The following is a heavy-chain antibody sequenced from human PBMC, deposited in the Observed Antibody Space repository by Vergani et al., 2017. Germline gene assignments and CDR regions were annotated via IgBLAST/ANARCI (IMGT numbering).Heavy chain of an antibody. CDR3: ARVPVTALYYFDY. Sequence: VQLVESGGGVVQPGRSLRLSCAASGFTFSSYGMHWVRQAPGKGLEWVANIKQDGSEKYYVDSVKGRFTISRDNAKNTLYLQMNSLRAEDTAVYYCARVPVTALYYFDYWGQGTLVTVSS. V-gene: IGHV3-7*01. J-gene: IGHJ4*02. D-gene: IGHD5-18*01. CDR2: IKQDGSEK. CDR1: GFTFSSYG.